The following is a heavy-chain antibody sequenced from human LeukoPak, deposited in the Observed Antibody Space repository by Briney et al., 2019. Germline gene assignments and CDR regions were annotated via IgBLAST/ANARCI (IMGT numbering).Heavy chain of an antibody. CDR3: ARGTWGSYRSGAFDI. V-gene: IGHV3-7*01. CDR2: IKQDGSEK. J-gene: IGHJ3*02. CDR1: GFTFSSYW. Sequence: TGGSLRLSCAASGFTFSSYWMSWVRQAPGKGLEWVANIKQDGSEKYYVDSVKGRFTISRDNAKNSLYLQMNSLRAEDTAVYYCARGTWGSYRSGAFDIWGQGTMVTVSS. D-gene: IGHD3-16*02.